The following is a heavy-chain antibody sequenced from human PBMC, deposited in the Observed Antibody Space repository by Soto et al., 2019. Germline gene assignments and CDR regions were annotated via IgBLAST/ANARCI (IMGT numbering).Heavy chain of an antibody. CDR3: ARGQPGHNWTKPYYYMDV. D-gene: IGHD1-20*01. CDR1: GGSFSGYY. Sequence: SETLSLTCAVYGGSFSGYYWSWIRQPPGKGLEWIGEINHSGSTNYNPSLKSRVTISVDTSKNQFSLKLSSVTAADTAVYYCARGQPGHNWTKPYYYMDVWGKGTTVTVSS. V-gene: IGHV4-34*01. J-gene: IGHJ6*03. CDR2: INHSGST.